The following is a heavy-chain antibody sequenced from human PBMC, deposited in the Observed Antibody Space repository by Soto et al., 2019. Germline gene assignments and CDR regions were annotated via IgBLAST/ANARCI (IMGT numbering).Heavy chain of an antibody. CDR1: GDSFNDYY. CDR2: INPNGGAT. Sequence: GASVKVSCKTSGDSFNDYYIHWVRQAPGQGLEWMGWINPNGGATKYAQKFQGRVTVTRDTSIRTVYMELSSLRSDDTAVYYCARESGGATATLDYYYFYMDVCGKGTTVTVSS. J-gene: IGHJ6*03. D-gene: IGHD5-12*01. V-gene: IGHV1-2*02. CDR3: ARESGGATATLDYYYFYMDV.